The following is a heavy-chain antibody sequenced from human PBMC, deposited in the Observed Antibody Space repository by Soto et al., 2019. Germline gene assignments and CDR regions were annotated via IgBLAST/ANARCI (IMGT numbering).Heavy chain of an antibody. CDR1: GYTFISYG. Sequence: QVQLVQSGAEVKKPGASVKVSCRASGYTFISYGITWVRQVPGQGLEWMGWISAFNGNTYYAQKIQDRVTMTTDTSTSTAYMEVRSLRSDDTAVYYCARGPPNWFDPWGQGTLVTVSS. CDR2: ISAFNGNT. V-gene: IGHV1-18*01. J-gene: IGHJ5*02. CDR3: ARGPPNWFDP.